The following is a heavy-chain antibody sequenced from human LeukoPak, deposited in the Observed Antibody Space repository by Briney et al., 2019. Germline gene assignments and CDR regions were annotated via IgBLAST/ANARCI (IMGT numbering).Heavy chain of an antibody. CDR2: IYYSGST. CDR3: ARAPPFPEGAFDI. V-gene: IGHV4-31*03. Sequence: SETLSLTCTVSGGSISSGGYYWSWIRQHPGKGLEWIGYIYYSGSTYYNPSLKSRVTISVDTSKNQFSLKLSSVTAADTAVYYCARAPPFPEGAFDIWGQGTMVTVSS. CDR1: GGSISSGGYY. D-gene: IGHD3-3*02. J-gene: IGHJ3*02.